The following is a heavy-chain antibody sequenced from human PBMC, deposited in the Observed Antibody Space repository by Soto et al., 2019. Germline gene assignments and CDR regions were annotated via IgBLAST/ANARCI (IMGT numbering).Heavy chain of an antibody. D-gene: IGHD2-2*01. CDR3: ARHRSTSSYDASDI. CDR2: IYYSGST. Sequence: PSETLSLTCTVSGGSISSSSYSWGWVRQPPGKGLEWIGNIYYSGSTHYNPSLKSRLTISVDTSKNQFSLKLSSVTAADTAVYYCARHRSTSSYDASDIWGQGTVVTV. V-gene: IGHV4-39*01. CDR1: GGSISSSSYS. J-gene: IGHJ3*02.